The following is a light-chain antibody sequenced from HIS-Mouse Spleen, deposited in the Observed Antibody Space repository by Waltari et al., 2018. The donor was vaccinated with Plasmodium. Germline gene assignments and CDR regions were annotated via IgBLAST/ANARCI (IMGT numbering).Light chain of an antibody. J-gene: IGKJ3*01. CDR2: GAS. Sequence: AIRMTQAPSPFAASTGDRVTITCRASQGISSYLAWYQQKPGKAPKLLIYGASTMHSGVPSRFSGSGSGTEFTLTISCLQSEDFATYYCQQYYSYSFTFGPGTKVDIK. V-gene: IGKV1-8*01. CDR3: QQYYSYSFT. CDR1: QGISSY.